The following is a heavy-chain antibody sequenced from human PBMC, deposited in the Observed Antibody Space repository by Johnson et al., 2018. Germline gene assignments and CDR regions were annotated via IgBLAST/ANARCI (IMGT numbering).Heavy chain of an antibody. Sequence: QVQLVQSGGGVVQPGRSLRLSCAASGFTFSVYGMHWVRQAPGKGLEWVAVIFNDGNPKDYADSVKGRFTISRDNSKTTLYLQMNSLRPEDTAVYFCARDWRSGRKLPYFDYWGQGTLVTVSS. CDR3: ARDWRSGRKLPYFDY. CDR1: GFTFSVYG. J-gene: IGHJ4*02. CDR2: IFNDGNPK. V-gene: IGHV3-30*03. D-gene: IGHD3-10*01.